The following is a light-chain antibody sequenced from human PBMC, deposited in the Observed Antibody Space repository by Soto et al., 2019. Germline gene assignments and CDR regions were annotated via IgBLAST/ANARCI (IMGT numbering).Light chain of an antibody. CDR2: GAS. V-gene: IGKV3-15*01. CDR1: ESVRSN. J-gene: IGKJ2*01. CDR3: QQYYNWPAYT. Sequence: EIVLTQSPAALSVSPGERATLSCRASESVRSNLAWFQQKPGQAPRLLIFGASTRATGIPTRFTGSGSGTEFTLTIGSLQSEDLAVYYCQQYYNWPAYTFGQGTKLENK.